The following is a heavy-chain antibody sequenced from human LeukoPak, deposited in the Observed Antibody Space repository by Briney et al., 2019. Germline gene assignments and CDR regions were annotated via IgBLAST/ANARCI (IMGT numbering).Heavy chain of an antibody. V-gene: IGHV1-24*01. CDR2: FDPEDGET. CDR1: GYTLTELS. CDR3: ATVDGSRLWFGEPNNPNYYYYGTDV. Sequence: ASVKVSCKVSGYTLTELSMHWVRQAPGKGLEWMGGFDPEDGETIYAQKFQGRVTMTEDTSTDTAYMELSSLRSEDTAVYYCATVDGSRLWFGEPNNPNYYYYGTDVWGQGTTVTVSS. D-gene: IGHD3-10*01. J-gene: IGHJ6*02.